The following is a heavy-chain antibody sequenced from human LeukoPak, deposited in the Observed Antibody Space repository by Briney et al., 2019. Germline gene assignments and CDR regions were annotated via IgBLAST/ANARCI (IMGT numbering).Heavy chain of an antibody. Sequence: ASVKVSCKASGYTFTSYGISWVRQAPGQGLEWMGWISAYKGNTNYAQKLQGRVTMTTDTSTSTAYMELRSLRSDDTAVYYCARDPLYYYDSSGYFDYWGQGTLVTVSS. CDR2: ISAYKGNT. CDR1: GYTFTSYG. V-gene: IGHV1-18*01. J-gene: IGHJ4*02. CDR3: ARDPLYYYDSSGYFDY. D-gene: IGHD3-22*01.